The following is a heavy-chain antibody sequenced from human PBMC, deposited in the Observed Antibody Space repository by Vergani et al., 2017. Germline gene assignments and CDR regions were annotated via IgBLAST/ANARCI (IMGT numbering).Heavy chain of an antibody. V-gene: IGHV1-46*03. J-gene: IGHJ1*01. CDR2: INPSGGHT. D-gene: IGHD3-9*01. CDR3: ARGDYGILTGYRF. CDR1: GYIFSNYY. Sequence: QVQVVQSGAEVKKSGASVKVSCKTSGYIFSNYYMHWVRQAPGQGLEWMGIINPSGGHTNYAQKLQGRVTMTRDTSTNTVYMELSSLRSEDTAIYYCARGDYGILTGYRFWGQGTLVTVS.